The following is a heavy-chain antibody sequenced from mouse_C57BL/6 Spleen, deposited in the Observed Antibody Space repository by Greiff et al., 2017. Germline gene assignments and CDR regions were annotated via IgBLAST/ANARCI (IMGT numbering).Heavy chain of an antibody. J-gene: IGHJ4*01. D-gene: IGHD1-1*01. Sequence: VQLQQSGAELVKPGASVKLSCTASGFNITDYYMHWVKQRTEQGLEWIGWIDPADGDTKSAPKFQGKAPITVDTSSNTAYLQHSSLTSEDAAVYYYAVYEGAMDYWGQGTSVTVSS. CDR2: IDPADGDT. V-gene: IGHV14-2*01. CDR3: AVYEGAMDY. CDR1: GFNITDYY.